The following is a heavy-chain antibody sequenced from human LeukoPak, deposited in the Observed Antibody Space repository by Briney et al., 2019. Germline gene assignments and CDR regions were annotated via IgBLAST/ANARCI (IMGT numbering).Heavy chain of an antibody. D-gene: IGHD6-19*01. CDR2: ISAYNGNT. V-gene: IGHV1-18*01. Sequence: ASVKVSCKSSGYTFTSYGISWVRQAPGQGLEWMGWISAYNGNTNYAQKLQGRVTMTTDTSTSTAYMELRSLRSDGTAVYYCARVSPQWLVELGYMAVWGKGTTVTVSS. J-gene: IGHJ6*03. CDR3: ARVSPQWLVELGYMAV. CDR1: GYTFTSYG.